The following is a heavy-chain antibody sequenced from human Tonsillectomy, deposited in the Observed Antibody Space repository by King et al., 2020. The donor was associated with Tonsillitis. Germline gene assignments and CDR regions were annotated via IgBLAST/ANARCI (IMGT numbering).Heavy chain of an antibody. Sequence: VQLVESGGGVVQPGGSLRLSCAASGFTFTSYGMHWVRQAPGKGLEWVALIPYDGNKKYYADSVKGRFTISGDNSKNTLYLQMNSLRTEDTAVYYCETTGWIDVLSDFWGQGTLVTVSS. D-gene: IGHD1-14*01. V-gene: IGHV3-30*03. CDR1: GFTFTSYG. CDR3: ETTGWIDVLSDF. CDR2: IPYDGNKK. J-gene: IGHJ4*02.